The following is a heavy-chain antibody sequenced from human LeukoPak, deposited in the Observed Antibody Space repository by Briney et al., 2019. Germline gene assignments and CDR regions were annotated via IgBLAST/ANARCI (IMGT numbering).Heavy chain of an antibody. V-gene: IGHV1-24*01. CDR3: ATPRPVPAAIRGGYYYYYYMDV. CDR1: GYTLNELS. D-gene: IGHD2-2*02. J-gene: IGHJ6*03. CDR2: FDPEDGET. Sequence: ASVKVSCKVSGYTLNELSMHWVRQAPGKGLEWMGGFDPEDGETIYAQEFQGRVTMTEDTSTDTAYMELSSLRSEDTAVYYCATPRPVPAAIRGGYYYYYYMDVWGKGTTVTVSS.